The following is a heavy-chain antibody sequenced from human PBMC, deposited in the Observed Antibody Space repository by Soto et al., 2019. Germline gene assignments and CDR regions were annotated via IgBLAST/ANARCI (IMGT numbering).Heavy chain of an antibody. D-gene: IGHD3-16*01. CDR2: ISGGGGSK. J-gene: IGHJ6*02. V-gene: IGHV3-23*01. Sequence: EAQLRESGGGLAQSGGSLRLSCAASGFNFGSYGMIWVRQAPGKGLEWASGISGGGGSKFYADSVNGRFSISRDNSRKIVYMQLNNRRVDDTAVYYWAKWGGGMSISGDYGLDVWGPGTTVTVSS. CDR1: GFNFGSYG. CDR3: AKWGGGMSISGDYGLDV.